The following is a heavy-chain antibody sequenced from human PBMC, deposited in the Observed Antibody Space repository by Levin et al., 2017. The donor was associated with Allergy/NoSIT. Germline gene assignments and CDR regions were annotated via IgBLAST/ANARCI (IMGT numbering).Heavy chain of an antibody. CDR2: INHSGST. V-gene: IGHV4-34*01. CDR3: ARESNIRVDY. Sequence: SETLSLTCAVYGGSFSGYYWSWIRQPPGKGLEWIGEINHSGSTNYNPSLKSRVTISVDTSKNQFSLKLSSVTAADTAVYYCARESNIRVDYWGQGTLVTVSS. CDR1: GGSFSGYY. J-gene: IGHJ4*02. D-gene: IGHD2/OR15-2a*01.